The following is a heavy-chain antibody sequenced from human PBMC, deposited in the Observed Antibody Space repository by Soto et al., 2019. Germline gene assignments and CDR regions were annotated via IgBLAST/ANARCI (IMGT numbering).Heavy chain of an antibody. Sequence: QVQLVQSGAEVKKPGSSVKVSCKASGGTFSSYTISWVRQAPGQGLEWMGRIIPILGIANYAQKFQGRVTITADKSTSTAYMELSSLRSEDTAVYYCASEREQQLDHPRGGYWGQGTLVTVSS. CDR2: IIPILGIA. D-gene: IGHD6-13*01. CDR1: GGTFSSYT. J-gene: IGHJ4*02. CDR3: ASEREQQLDHPRGGY. V-gene: IGHV1-69*02.